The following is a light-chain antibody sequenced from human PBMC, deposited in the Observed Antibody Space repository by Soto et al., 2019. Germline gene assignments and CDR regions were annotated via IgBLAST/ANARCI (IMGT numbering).Light chain of an antibody. J-gene: IGKJ5*01. CDR1: QSISSW. CDR2: DAS. Sequence: DIQITQSPSTLSASVGERVTITCRASQSISSWLAWYQQKPGKAPKLLIYDASNLETGVPSRFSGSGSGSDFTFTINNLQPEDIATYYCQQYVNLPLTFGQGTRLEIK. V-gene: IGKV1-33*01. CDR3: QQYVNLPLT.